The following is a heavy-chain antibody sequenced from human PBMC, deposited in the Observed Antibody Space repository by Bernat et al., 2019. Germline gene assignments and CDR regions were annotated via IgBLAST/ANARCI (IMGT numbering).Heavy chain of an antibody. V-gene: IGHV3-30*02. CDR3: AKERGLVPTTYYFDY. D-gene: IGHD5-12*01. CDR2: IRKDGSNK. CDR1: GFTFSSYG. Sequence: QVQLVESGGGVVQPGGSLRLSCGASGFTFSSYGIHWVRQAPDKGLEWVAFIRKDGSNKYYADSVKGRFTISRDNSKKTVYLQMNSLRAEDTAVYYCAKERGLVPTTYYFDYWGRGTLLTVSS. J-gene: IGHJ4*02.